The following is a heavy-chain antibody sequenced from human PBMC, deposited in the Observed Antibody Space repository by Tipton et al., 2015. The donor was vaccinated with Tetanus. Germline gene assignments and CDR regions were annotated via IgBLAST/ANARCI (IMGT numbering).Heavy chain of an antibody. V-gene: IGHV3-9*01. CDR2: ISWNSGSI. D-gene: IGHD6-19*01. CDR1: GFTFDDYA. Sequence: SLRLSCAASGFTFDDYAMHWVRQAPGKGLEWVSGISWNSGSIGYADSVKGRFTISRDNAKNSLYLQMNSLRAEDTALYYCAKDAGSGWSTDAFDIWGQGTMVTVSS. J-gene: IGHJ3*02. CDR3: AKDAGSGWSTDAFDI.